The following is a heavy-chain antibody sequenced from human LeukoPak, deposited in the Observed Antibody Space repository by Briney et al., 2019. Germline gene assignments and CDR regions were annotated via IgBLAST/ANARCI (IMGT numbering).Heavy chain of an antibody. Sequence: ASVKVSCKASGGTFSSYTISWVRQAPGQGLEWMGRIIPILGIANYAQKFQGRVTITADKSTSTAYMELSSLRSEDTAVYYCARGQLGATDAFDIWGQGTMVTVSS. J-gene: IGHJ3*02. D-gene: IGHD1-26*01. CDR1: GGTFSSYT. CDR2: IIPILGIA. V-gene: IGHV1-69*02. CDR3: ARGQLGATDAFDI.